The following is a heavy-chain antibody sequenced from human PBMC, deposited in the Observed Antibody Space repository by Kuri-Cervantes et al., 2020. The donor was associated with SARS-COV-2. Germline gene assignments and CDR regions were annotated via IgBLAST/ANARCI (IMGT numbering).Heavy chain of an antibody. J-gene: IGHJ3*02. Sequence: ASVKVSCKASGYTFTSYYMHWVRQAPGQGLEWMGIINPSGGSTSYAQKFQGRVTMTEDTSTDTAYMELSSLRSEDTTVYYCATGRLRGAFDIWGQGAMVTVSS. D-gene: IGHD5-18*01. CDR2: INPSGGST. V-gene: IGHV1-46*01. CDR3: ATGRLRGAFDI. CDR1: GYTFTSYY.